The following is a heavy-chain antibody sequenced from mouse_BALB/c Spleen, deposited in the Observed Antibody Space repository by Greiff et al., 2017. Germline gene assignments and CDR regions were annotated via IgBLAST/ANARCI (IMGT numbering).Heavy chain of an antibody. CDR3: ARMGYDGYYYFDY. V-gene: IGHV1S56*01. J-gene: IGHJ2*01. Sequence: QVQLQQSGPELVKPGASVRISCKASGYTFTSYYIHWVKQRPGQGLEWIGWIYPGNVNTKYNEKFKGKATLTADKSSSTAYMQLSSLTSEDSAVYFCARMGYDGYYYFDYWGQGTTLTVSS. CDR2: IYPGNVNT. CDR1: GYTFTSYY. D-gene: IGHD2-3*01.